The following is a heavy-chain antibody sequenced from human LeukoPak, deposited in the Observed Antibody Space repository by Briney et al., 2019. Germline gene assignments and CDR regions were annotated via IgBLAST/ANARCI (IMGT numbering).Heavy chain of an antibody. V-gene: IGHV1-69*05. J-gene: IGHJ5*02. CDR2: IIPIFGTA. D-gene: IGHD4-17*01. CDR3: ARNDYGNNWFDP. CDR1: GGTFSIYA. Sequence: ASVTVSCKASGGTFSIYAISWVRQAPAQGLGWVGGIIPIFGTANYAQKFQGRVTITTDESTSTAYMELSSLRSEDTAVYYCARNDYGNNWFDPWGQRTLVTVSS.